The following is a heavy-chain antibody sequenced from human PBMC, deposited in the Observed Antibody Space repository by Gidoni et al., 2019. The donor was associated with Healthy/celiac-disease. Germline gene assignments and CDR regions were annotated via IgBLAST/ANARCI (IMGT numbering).Heavy chain of an antibody. J-gene: IGHJ4*02. D-gene: IGHD3-3*01. CDR1: GGSISSYY. V-gene: IGHV4-59*01. CDR2: IYYSGST. CDR3: ARVCGGSPPCVDY. Sequence: LSLTCTVSGGSISSYYWSWIRQPPGKGLEWIGYIYYSGSTNYNPSLKSRVTISVDTSKNQFSLKLSSVTAADTAVYYCARVCGGSPPCVDYWGQGTLVTVSS.